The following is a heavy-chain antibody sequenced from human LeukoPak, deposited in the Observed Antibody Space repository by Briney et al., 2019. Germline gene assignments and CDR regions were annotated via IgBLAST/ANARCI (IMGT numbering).Heavy chain of an antibody. J-gene: IGHJ4*02. Sequence: SETLSLTCAVYGGSFSGYYWSWIRQPPGKGLEWIGEINHSGSTNYNPSLKSRVTISVDTSKNQFSLKLSSVTAADTAVYYCARSPYQLPNNDYWGQGTLVTVSS. CDR1: GGSFSGYY. CDR2: INHSGST. CDR3: ARSPYQLPNNDY. V-gene: IGHV4-34*01. D-gene: IGHD2-2*01.